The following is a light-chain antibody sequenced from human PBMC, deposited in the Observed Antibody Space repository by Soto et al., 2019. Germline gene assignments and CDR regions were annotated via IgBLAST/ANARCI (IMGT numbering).Light chain of an antibody. CDR3: QQCNSWPPAYT. Sequence: EIVMTQSPATLSVSPGERATLSCRASQSVSSNLAWYQQKPGQTPRLLIYGASTRATGVPARFSGSGSGTEFTLTISSLQYEDFAVYYCQQCNSWPPAYTFGQGTKLEIK. CDR2: GAS. V-gene: IGKV3-15*01. J-gene: IGKJ2*01. CDR1: QSVSSN.